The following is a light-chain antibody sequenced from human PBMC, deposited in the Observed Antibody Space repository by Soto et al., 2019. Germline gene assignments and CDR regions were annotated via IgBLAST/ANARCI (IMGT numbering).Light chain of an antibody. CDR1: HSVSSD. J-gene: IGKJ1*01. CDR3: QQYNNGTSWT. V-gene: IGKV3-15*01. CDR2: SSS. Sequence: ATLSVSQGERDTLSCRACHSVSSDIAWPQQKPGQAPSLLIHSSSTRATGIPARFRCSGSGTEFALTITSRQSEDDDVDYCQQYNNGTSWTFGQGTKVDI.